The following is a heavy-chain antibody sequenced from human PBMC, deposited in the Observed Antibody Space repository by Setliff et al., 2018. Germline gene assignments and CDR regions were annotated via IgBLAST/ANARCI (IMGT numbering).Heavy chain of an antibody. D-gene: IGHD3-22*01. Sequence: PGGSLRLSCAASGFTFSYAWMHWVRQAPGKGLEWIGSIYYSGTAYYNPSLESRVTMFVDTSKNQFSLRLNSVTAADTAVYYCARWRVRDSGYYPRLSYMDVWGKGTTVTVSS. CDR3: ARWRVRDSGYYPRLSYMDV. CDR2: IYYSGTA. J-gene: IGHJ6*03. CDR1: GFTFSYA. V-gene: IGHV4-38-2*01.